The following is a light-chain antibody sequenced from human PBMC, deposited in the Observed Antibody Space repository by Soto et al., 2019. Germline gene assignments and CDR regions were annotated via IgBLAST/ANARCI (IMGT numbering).Light chain of an antibody. CDR1: QTIRSW. V-gene: IGKV1-5*03. J-gene: IGKJ1*01. CDR3: QKYNSAPRT. Sequence: DIQMTQSPSSLSRSVQDIVTITCRASQTIRSWLAWYQQKPGKAPKLLIYKAPTLKSGVPSRFSGSGSGTDFTLTISSLQPEDVATYYCQKYNSAPRTFGQGTKVDI. CDR2: KAP.